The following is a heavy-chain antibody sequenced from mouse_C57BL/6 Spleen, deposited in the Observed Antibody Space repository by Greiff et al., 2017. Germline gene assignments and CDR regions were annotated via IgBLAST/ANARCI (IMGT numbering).Heavy chain of an antibody. CDR2: IHPNSGST. CDR3: LYGMDFDY. D-gene: IGHD1-1*01. CDR1: GYTFTSYW. Sequence: QVQLQQSGAELVKPGASVKLSCKASGYTFTSYWMHWVKQRPGQGLEWIGMIHPNSGSTNYNEKFKSKATLTVDTSSSTAYMQLSSLTSEDSAGYYCLYGMDFDYWGQGTTLTVSS. V-gene: IGHV1-64*01. J-gene: IGHJ2*01.